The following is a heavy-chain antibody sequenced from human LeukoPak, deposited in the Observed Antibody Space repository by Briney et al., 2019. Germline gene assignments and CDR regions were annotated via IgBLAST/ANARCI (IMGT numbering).Heavy chain of an antibody. CDR3: GRGDYEVSGAGYFDL. CDR1: GGSISSSNW. J-gene: IGHJ2*01. Sequence: SGTLSLTCAVSGGSISSSNWWSWVRQPPGKGLEWIGEIYHSGSTNYNASLKSRVTISVDKSKNQFSLKLSSVTAADTAVYYCGRGDYEVSGAGYFDLWGRGTLVTVSS. CDR2: IYHSGST. V-gene: IGHV4-4*02. D-gene: IGHD3-10*01.